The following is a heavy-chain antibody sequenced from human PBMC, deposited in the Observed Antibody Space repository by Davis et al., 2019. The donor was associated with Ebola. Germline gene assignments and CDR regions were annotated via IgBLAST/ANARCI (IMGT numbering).Heavy chain of an antibody. CDR3: ARDQGSGSYSYYYYGMDV. D-gene: IGHD1-26*01. V-gene: IGHV1-18*01. CDR2: ISAYNGNT. Sequence: ASVKVSCKASGYTFTSYGISWVRQAPGQGLEWMGWISAYNGNTNYAQKLQGRVTMTTDTSTSTAYMELRSLRSDDTAVYYCARDQGSGSYSYYYYGMDVWGNGTTVTVSS. CDR1: GYTFTSYG. J-gene: IGHJ6*04.